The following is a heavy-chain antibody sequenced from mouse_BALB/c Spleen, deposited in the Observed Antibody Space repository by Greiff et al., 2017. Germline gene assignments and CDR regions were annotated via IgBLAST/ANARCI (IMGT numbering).Heavy chain of an antibody. V-gene: IGHV2-2*02. CDR3: ASNDGYYVRSAWFAY. D-gene: IGHD2-3*01. CDR2: IWSGGST. CDR1: GFSLTSYG. J-gene: IGHJ3*01. Sequence: VKLQESGPGLVQPSQSLSITCTVSGFSLTSYGVHWVRQSPGKGLEWLGVIWSGGSTDYNAAFISRLSISKDNSKSQVFFKMNSLQANDTAIYYCASNDGYYVRSAWFAYWGQGTLVTVSA.